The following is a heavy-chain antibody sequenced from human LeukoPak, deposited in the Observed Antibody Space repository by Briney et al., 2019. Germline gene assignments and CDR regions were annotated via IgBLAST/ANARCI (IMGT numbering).Heavy chain of an antibody. V-gene: IGHV4-61*02. CDR2: IYTSGST. D-gene: IGHD3-10*01. J-gene: IGHJ6*02. Sequence: PSQTLSLTCTVSGGFISSGSYYWSWIRQPAGKGLEWIGRIYTSGSTNYNPSLKSRVTISVDTSKNQFSLKLSSVTAADTAVYYCARDLGYYGSGNYYYYYGMDVWGQGTTVTVSS. CDR1: GGFISSGSYY. CDR3: ARDLGYYGSGNYYYYYGMDV.